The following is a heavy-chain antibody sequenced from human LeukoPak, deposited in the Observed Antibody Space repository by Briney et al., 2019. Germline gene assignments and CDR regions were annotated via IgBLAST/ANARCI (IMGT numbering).Heavy chain of an antibody. CDR2: IKQDGSEK. J-gene: IGHJ6*02. D-gene: IGHD6-6*01. V-gene: IGHV3-7*01. Sequence: GGSLRLSCAASGFTFSSYWMSWVRQAPGKGLEWVANIKQDGSEKDYVDSVKGRFTISRDNAKNSLYLQMNSLRAEDTAVYYCARDKGGQLLLYYYGMDVWGQGTTVTVSS. CDR1: GFTFSSYW. CDR3: ARDKGGQLLLYYYGMDV.